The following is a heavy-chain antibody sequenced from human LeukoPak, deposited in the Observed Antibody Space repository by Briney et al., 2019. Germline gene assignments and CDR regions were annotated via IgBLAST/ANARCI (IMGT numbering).Heavy chain of an antibody. CDR3: AKGNGYTGIYVFAH. J-gene: IGHJ4*02. CDR1: GFSVSVNY. D-gene: IGHD1-26*01. Sequence: GGSLRLSCAASGFSVSVNYMSWVRQAPGKGLEWVSVLFASGYAKYADSVKGRFTISRDSSENTLNLQMNSLKPEDTAVYCAAKGNGYTGIYVFAHWGQGTLVTVSP. CDR2: LFASGYA. V-gene: IGHV3-66*01.